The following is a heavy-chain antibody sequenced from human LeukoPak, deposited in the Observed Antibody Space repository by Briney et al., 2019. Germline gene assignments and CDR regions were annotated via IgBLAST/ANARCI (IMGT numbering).Heavy chain of an antibody. Sequence: GGSLRLSCAASGFTVSNKYMTWVRRAPGKGPEWVANIRRDGSETHYVDSVMGRFTISRDNAKNSLYLQMNSLRAEDTAVYYCARDDTHYGSSGSFYDAFDIWGQGTMVTVSS. CDR1: GFTVSNKY. D-gene: IGHD3-22*01. CDR3: ARDDTHYGSSGSFYDAFDI. CDR2: IRRDGSET. J-gene: IGHJ3*02. V-gene: IGHV3-7*01.